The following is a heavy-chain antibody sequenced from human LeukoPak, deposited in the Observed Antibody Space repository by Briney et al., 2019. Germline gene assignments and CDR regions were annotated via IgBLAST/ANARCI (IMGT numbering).Heavy chain of an antibody. Sequence: SETLSLTCTVSGGSINSGSYYWSWIRQPAGRGLEWIGRLYTSGRTTYTPSLKSRVTMSVDTSKNQFSLKLTSVTAADTAVYYCARDPGGYDYFDYWGQGTLVTVSS. V-gene: IGHV4-61*02. CDR3: ARDPGGYDYFDY. CDR2: LYTSGRT. J-gene: IGHJ4*02. CDR1: GGSINSGSYY. D-gene: IGHD5-12*01.